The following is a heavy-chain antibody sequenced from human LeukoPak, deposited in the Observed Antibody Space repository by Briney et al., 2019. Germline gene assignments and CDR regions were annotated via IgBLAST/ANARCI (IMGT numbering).Heavy chain of an antibody. CDR1: GFTVSTSY. V-gene: IGHV3-53*01. CDR2: IWIDGTT. D-gene: IGHD2-15*01. J-gene: IGHJ6*03. Sequence: RTGGSLRLSCIVSGFTVSTSYMAWVRQAPGKGLECVSLIWIDGTTHYADSVKGRFTISRDSSKNTLYLQMHSLRAEDTAVYYCATASYCSGGSCYSDYYYYYYMDVWGKGTTVTVSS. CDR3: ATASYCSGGSCYSDYYYYYYMDV.